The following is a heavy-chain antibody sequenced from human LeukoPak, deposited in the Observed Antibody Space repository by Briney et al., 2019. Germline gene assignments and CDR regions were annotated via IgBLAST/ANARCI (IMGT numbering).Heavy chain of an antibody. CDR2: IIPNTGGT. Sequence: ASVKVSCKASGGTFSSYAISWVRQAPGQGLEWMGGIIPNTGGTNYAQKFQGRVTMTRDTSINTAYMDLSTLRSDDTAVYYCARPTRYNWIYDAFDIWGQGTMVTVSS. V-gene: IGHV1-2*02. CDR1: GGTFSSYA. D-gene: IGHD1-7*01. CDR3: ARPTRYNWIYDAFDI. J-gene: IGHJ3*02.